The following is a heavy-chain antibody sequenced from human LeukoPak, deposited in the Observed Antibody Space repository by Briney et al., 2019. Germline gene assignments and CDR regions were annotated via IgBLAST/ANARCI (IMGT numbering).Heavy chain of an antibody. CDR1: GGTFSSYA. CDR3: ARSGYPLYYFDY. V-gene: IGHV1-69*05. J-gene: IGHJ4*02. D-gene: IGHD5-18*01. Sequence: ASVKVSCKASGGTFSSYAISWVRQAPGQGLEWMGGIIPIFGTANYAQKFQGRVTITTDESTSTAYMELSSLRSEDTAVYYCARSGYPLYYFDYWGQGTLVTVSS. CDR2: IIPIFGTA.